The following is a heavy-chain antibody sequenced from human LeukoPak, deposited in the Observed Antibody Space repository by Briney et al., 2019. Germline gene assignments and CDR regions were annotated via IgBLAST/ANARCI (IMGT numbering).Heavy chain of an antibody. D-gene: IGHD2-15*01. Sequence: GGSLRLSCAGSGFTFSSYGMHWVRQAPGKGLEWVAVISYDGSNKYYADSVKGRFTIPRDNSKNTLYLQMNSLRAEDTAVYYCAKDHSRWGQGTLVTVSS. CDR3: AKDHSR. CDR1: GFTFSSYG. CDR2: ISYDGSNK. J-gene: IGHJ4*02. V-gene: IGHV3-30*18.